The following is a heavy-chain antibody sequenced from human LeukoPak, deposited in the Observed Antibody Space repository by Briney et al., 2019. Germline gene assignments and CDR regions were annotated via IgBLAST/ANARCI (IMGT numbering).Heavy chain of an antibody. CDR3: ARDPAGPDSSDEDPGYYYYYYMDV. CDR2: INPDSGGT. V-gene: IGHV1-2*02. D-gene: IGHD3-22*01. J-gene: IGHJ6*03. Sequence: GASVKVSCKASGYTFNDYYMHWVRQAPGQGLEWIGRINPDSGGTDYAQKFQGRVTMTRDTSISTAYMELSRLRSDDTAVYYCARDPAGPDSSDEDPGYYYYYYMDVWGKGTTVTVSS. CDR1: GYTFNDYY.